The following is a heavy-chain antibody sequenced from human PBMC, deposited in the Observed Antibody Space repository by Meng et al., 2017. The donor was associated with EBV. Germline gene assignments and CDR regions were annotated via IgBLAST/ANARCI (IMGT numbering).Heavy chain of an antibody. CDR3: AHRRDEYSSSWYGWFDP. J-gene: IGHJ5*02. D-gene: IGHD6-13*01. Sequence: VPTLVNPPHTLPLTCTCAGFSLRTSGVGVGWNRQPPGQALEWLALIYWDDDKRYSPSLKSRLTITKDTSKNQVVLTMTNMDPVDTATYYCAHRRDEYSSSWYGWFDPWGQGTLVTVSS. V-gene: IGHV2-5*02. CDR2: IYWDDDK. CDR1: GFSLRTSGVG.